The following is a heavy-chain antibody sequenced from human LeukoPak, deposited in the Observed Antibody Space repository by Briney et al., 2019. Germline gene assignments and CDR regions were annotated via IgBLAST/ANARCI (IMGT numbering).Heavy chain of an antibody. CDR2: ISGSGGST. V-gene: IGHV3-23*01. Sequence: PGGSLRLSCAASGFTFNSYAMSWVRQAPGKGLEWVSVISGSGGSTYYAGSVKGRFTISRDNSKNTLYLQMNSLRAEDTAVYYCARDTSGSYSLGYYYYYYYMDVWGKGTTVTVSS. CDR1: GFTFNSYA. CDR3: ARDTSGSYSLGYYYYYYYMDV. J-gene: IGHJ6*03. D-gene: IGHD1-26*01.